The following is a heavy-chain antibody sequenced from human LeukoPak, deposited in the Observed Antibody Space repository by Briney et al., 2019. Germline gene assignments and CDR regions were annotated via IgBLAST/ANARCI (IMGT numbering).Heavy chain of an antibody. CDR2: IIPIFGTA. V-gene: IGHV1-69*13. D-gene: IGHD3-16*01. Sequence: SVKVSCKASGGTFSSYAISWVRQAPGQGLEWMGGIIPIFGTANYAQKFQGRVTITADESTSTAYMELSGLRSEDTAVYYCATIGLARDAFDIWGQGTMVTVSS. J-gene: IGHJ3*02. CDR1: GGTFSSYA. CDR3: ATIGLARDAFDI.